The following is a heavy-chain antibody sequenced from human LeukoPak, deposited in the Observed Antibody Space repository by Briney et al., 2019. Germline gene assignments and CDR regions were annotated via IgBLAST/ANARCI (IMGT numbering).Heavy chain of an antibody. CDR2: INPNSGGT. V-gene: IGHV1-2*02. Sequence: GASVKVSCKASGYTFTGYYMHWVRQAPGQGLEWMGWINPNSGGTNYAQKFQGRVTMTRDTSISTAYMEPSRLRSDDTAVYYCARANYGGNLGDYWGQGTLVTVSS. CDR3: ARANYGGNLGDY. CDR1: GYTFTGYY. D-gene: IGHD4-23*01. J-gene: IGHJ4*02.